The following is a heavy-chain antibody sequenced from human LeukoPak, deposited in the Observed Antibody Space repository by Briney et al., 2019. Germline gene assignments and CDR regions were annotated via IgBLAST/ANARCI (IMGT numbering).Heavy chain of an antibody. CDR2: IYYSGSA. CDR1: GGSISSGGYY. V-gene: IGHV4-31*03. CDR3: VIFRSSVSYSDY. D-gene: IGHD1-26*01. J-gene: IGHJ4*02. Sequence: PSQTLTLTCTVSGGSISSGGYYWSWIRQPPGKGLEWIGYIYYSGSAYYNPSLKSRVNISADTSKNQFSLRLSSVTAADTAVYYCVIFRSSVSYSDYWGQGTLVTVSS.